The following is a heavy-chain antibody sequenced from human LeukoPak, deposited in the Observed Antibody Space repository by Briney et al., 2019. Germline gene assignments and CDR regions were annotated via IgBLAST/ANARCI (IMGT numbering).Heavy chain of an antibody. J-gene: IGHJ6*02. CDR2: FDPEDGET. D-gene: IGHD6-13*01. V-gene: IGHV1-24*01. CDR1: GYTLTELS. CDR3: ARDYSSSWNFYYYYGMDV. Sequence: ASVKVSCKVSGYTLTELSMHWVRQAPGKGLEWMGGFDPEDGETIYAQKFQGRVTMTEDTSTDTAYMELSSLRSDDTAVYYCARDYSSSWNFYYYYGMDVWGQGTTVTVSS.